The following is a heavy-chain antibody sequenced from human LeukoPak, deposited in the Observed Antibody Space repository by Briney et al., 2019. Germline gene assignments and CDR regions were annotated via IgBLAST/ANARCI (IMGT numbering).Heavy chain of an antibody. D-gene: IGHD2-8*02. CDR1: GGSISSGPYY. CDR3: ARDSGAVEDTGVGFDY. CDR2: IYTSGST. J-gene: IGHJ4*02. V-gene: IGHV4-61*02. Sequence: SETLSLTCTVSGGSISSGPYYWNWIRQPAGKGLEWIGRIYTSGSTNYNPSLKSRVTISVDTSKNQFSLKLSSVTAADTAVYYCARDSGAVEDTGVGFDYWGQGTLVTVSS.